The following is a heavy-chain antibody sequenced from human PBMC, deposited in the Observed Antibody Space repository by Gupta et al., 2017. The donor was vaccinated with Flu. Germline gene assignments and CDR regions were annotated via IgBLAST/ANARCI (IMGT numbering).Heavy chain of an antibody. D-gene: IGHD2-21*02. CDR3: ARQLRTVVTLKFYDVDDY. J-gene: IGHJ4*02. CDR2: IYYSGST. CDR1: GGSISSSSYY. V-gene: IGHV4-39*01. Sequence: QLQLQESGPGLVKPSETLSLTCTFSGGSISSSSYYWGWIRPPPGKGLEWIGSIYYSGSTYYNPSLKSRVTISVDTSKNQFSLKLSSVTAADTAVYYCARQLRTVVTLKFYDVDDYWGQGTLVTVSS.